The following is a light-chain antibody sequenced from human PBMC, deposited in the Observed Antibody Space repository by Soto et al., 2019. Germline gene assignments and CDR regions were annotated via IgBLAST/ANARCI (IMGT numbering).Light chain of an antibody. J-gene: IGKJ5*01. Sequence: DIQMTQSPSSLSASVGDRVTITCRARQNITSYLNWYQQKPGKAPNLLIYAASRLQSGVPSRFSGSGSGTDFTLTISSLQPEDFATYYCQQSYDTPSITFGQGTRLEIK. CDR1: QNITSY. CDR2: AAS. V-gene: IGKV1-39*01. CDR3: QQSYDTPSIT.